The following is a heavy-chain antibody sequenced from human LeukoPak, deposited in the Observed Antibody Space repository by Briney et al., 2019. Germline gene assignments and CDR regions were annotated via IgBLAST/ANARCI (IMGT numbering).Heavy chain of an antibody. CDR2: IYYSGST. CDR1: GGSISSYY. J-gene: IGHJ1*01. Sequence: SETLSLTCTASGGSISSYYWSWIRQPPGKGLEWIGYIYYSGSTNYNPSLKSRVTISVDTSKNQFSLKLSSVTAADTAVYYCARSGCSGGSCHFQHWGQGTLVTVSS. D-gene: IGHD2-15*01. V-gene: IGHV4-59*01. CDR3: ARSGCSGGSCHFQH.